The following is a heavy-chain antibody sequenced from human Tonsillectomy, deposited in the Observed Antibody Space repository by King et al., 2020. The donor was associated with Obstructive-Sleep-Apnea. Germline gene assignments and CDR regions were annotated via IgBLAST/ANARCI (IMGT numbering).Heavy chain of an antibody. CDR2: ISYDGSNK. CDR1: GFTFSSYA. V-gene: IGHV3-30*04. J-gene: IGHJ4*02. CDR3: ARDRLEMATIYYFDY. Sequence: VQLVESGGGVVQPGRSLRLSCAASGFTFSSYAMHWVRQAPGKGLEWVAVISYDGSNKYYADSVKGRFTISRDNSKNTLYLQMNSLRAEDTAVYYCARDRLEMATIYYFDYWGQGTLVTVSS. D-gene: IGHD5-24*01.